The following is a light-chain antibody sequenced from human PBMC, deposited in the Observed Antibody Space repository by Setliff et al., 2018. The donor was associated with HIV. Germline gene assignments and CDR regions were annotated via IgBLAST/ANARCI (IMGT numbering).Light chain of an antibody. Sequence: QSALTQPPSVSGSPGQSVTISCTGTSSDVGSYNRVSWYQQPPGTAPKLMIYEVSYRPSGVPDRFSGSKSVNMASLTISGLQAEDEADYYCSSYTTSNTYVFGTGTRSPS. V-gene: IGLV2-18*02. CDR1: SSDVGSYNR. CDR2: EVS. CDR3: SSYTTSNTYV. J-gene: IGLJ1*01.